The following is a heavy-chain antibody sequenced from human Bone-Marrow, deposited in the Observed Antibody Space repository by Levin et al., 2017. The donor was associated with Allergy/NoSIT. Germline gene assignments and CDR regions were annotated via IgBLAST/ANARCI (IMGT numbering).Heavy chain of an antibody. CDR2: IDPNTGAT. Sequence: PGGSLRLSCKPSGYTFTANHLYWLRQAPGQRLECLGWIDPNTGATNYVQNFQGRVSMTRDTSISTVYMELRTLRSDDTAVYYCARELAINAFDVWGQGTLVTVSS. J-gene: IGHJ3*01. D-gene: IGHD1-1*01. CDR3: ARELAINAFDV. CDR1: GYTFTANH. V-gene: IGHV1-2*02.